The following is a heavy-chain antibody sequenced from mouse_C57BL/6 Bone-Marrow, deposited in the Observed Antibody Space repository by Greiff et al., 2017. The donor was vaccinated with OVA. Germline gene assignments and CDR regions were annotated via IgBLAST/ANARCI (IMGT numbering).Heavy chain of an antibody. D-gene: IGHD1-1*02. Sequence: DVTLVESGGGLVKPGGSLKLSCAASGFTFRSYTMSWVRQTPEQRLEWVATISGGGGNTYYPDSVKGRFTISRDNAKNTLYLQMSSLRSEDTALYYCARTSLWMDYGGQGTSVTGSS. V-gene: IGHV5-9*01. CDR3: ARTSLWMDY. CDR2: ISGGGGNT. CDR1: GFTFRSYT. J-gene: IGHJ4*01.